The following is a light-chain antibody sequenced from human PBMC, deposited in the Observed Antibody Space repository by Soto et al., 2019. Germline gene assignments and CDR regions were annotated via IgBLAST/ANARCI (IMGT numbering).Light chain of an antibody. J-gene: IGLJ1*01. CDR1: SSDVGGYNH. V-gene: IGLV2-14*01. CDR2: EVS. CDR3: NSYTRFSTYV. Sequence: QSVLTQPASLSGSPGQSITISCTGTSSDVGGYNHVSWYQQYPGKAPKLLIYEVSNRPSGVSYRFSGSKSGNTASLTISGLQAEDEANYYCNSYTRFSTYVFGTGTKLTVL.